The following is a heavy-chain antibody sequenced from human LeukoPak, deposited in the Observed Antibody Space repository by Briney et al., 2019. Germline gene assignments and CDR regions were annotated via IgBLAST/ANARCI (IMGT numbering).Heavy chain of an antibody. CDR2: IVVGSGNT. CDR1: GFTFTSSA. D-gene: IGHD2/OR15-2a*01. J-gene: IGHJ4*02. Sequence: ASVKVSCKASGFTFTSSAAQWVRQARGQRLEWIGWIVVGSGNTNYAQKFQERVAITRDMSTSTAYMELRSLRSEDTAVYYCAAVLWKFPFDYWGQGTLVTDSS. CDR3: AAVLWKFPFDY. V-gene: IGHV1-58*01.